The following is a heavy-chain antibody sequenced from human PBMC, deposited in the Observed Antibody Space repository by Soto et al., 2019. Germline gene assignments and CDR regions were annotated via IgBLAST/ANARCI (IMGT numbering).Heavy chain of an antibody. CDR3: AKTTDGWFSAFEI. V-gene: IGHV3-23*01. CDR1: GFVFSSYA. D-gene: IGHD6-19*01. CDR2: ISGSGTTA. Sequence: GGSLRLSCAASGFVFSSYAMSWVRQAPGKGLEWVSAISGSGTTAYYADSVKGRFIFSRDNPKNTMYLQMNSLRAEDTAVYFCAKTTDGWFSAFEIWGQGTVVTV. J-gene: IGHJ3*02.